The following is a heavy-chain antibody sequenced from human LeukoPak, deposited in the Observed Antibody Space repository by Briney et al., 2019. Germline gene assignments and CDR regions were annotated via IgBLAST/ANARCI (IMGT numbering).Heavy chain of an antibody. J-gene: IGHJ4*02. Sequence: PGGSLRLSCAASGFTFSSYSMNWVRQAPGKGLEWVANIKEDGSEKFHVDSVKGRFTISRDNAKNSLYLQMNSLRAEDTALYYCASVRDGSGSYLGSIDYWGQGTLVTVSS. CDR1: GFTFSSYS. D-gene: IGHD3-10*01. CDR3: ASVRDGSGSYLGSIDY. V-gene: IGHV3-7*03. CDR2: IKEDGSEK.